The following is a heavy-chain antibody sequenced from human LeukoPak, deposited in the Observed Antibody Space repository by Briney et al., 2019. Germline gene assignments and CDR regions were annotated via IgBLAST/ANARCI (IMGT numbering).Heavy chain of an antibody. CDR1: GFTFSSYG. D-gene: IGHD3-10*01. Sequence: GGSLRLSCAASGFTFSSYGMHWVRQALGKGMEWVAVISFDGSNKYYADFVKGRFTISRDNSKNTLYLQMSSLKIEDTALYYCATRGGVGAFDIWGQGTMVSVSS. V-gene: IGHV3-30*03. CDR3: ATRGGVGAFDI. CDR2: ISFDGSNK. J-gene: IGHJ3*02.